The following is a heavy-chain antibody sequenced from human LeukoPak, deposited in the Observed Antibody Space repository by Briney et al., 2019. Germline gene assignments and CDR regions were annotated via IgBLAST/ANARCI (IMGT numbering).Heavy chain of an antibody. J-gene: IGHJ3*01. CDR2: IYTSGST. CDR1: GGSISSGSYY. D-gene: IGHD3-22*01. Sequence: KPSQTLSLTCTVSGGSISSGSYYWNWIRQPAGKGLEWIGRIYTSGSTNYNPSLKSRVTISVDTSKNQFSLKLSSVTAADTAVYYCARGREGFYYDRSGYIVGDAFDVWGQGTMVTVSS. V-gene: IGHV4-61*02. CDR3: ARGREGFYYDRSGYIVGDAFDV.